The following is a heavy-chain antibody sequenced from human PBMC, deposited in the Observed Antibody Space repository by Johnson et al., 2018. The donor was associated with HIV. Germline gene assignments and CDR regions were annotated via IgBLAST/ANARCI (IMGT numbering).Heavy chain of an antibody. Sequence: VQLVESGGGLIQPGGSLRLSCAASGFTVSSNYMSWVRQAPGKGLEWVSVIYSGGSTYYADSVKGRFTISRDNSKNTLYLQRNSLRAEDTAVYYCAIAGQLPEDAFDIWGQGTMVTVSS. CDR1: GFTVSSNY. CDR2: IYSGGST. CDR3: AIAGQLPEDAFDI. J-gene: IGHJ3*02. V-gene: IGHV3-53*01. D-gene: IGHD1-7*01.